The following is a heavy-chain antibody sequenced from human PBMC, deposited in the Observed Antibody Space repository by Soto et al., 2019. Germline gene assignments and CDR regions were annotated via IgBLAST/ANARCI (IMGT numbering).Heavy chain of an antibody. V-gene: IGHV1-69*13. Sequence: ASVKVSCKASGGTFSSYAISWVRQAPGQGLEWMGGIIPIFGTANYAQKFQGRVTITADESTSTAYMELSSLRSDDTAVYYCARWRYSSPPSFFDYCGQGSLVTVSS. CDR2: IIPIFGTA. CDR1: GGTFSSYA. CDR3: ARWRYSSPPSFFDY. J-gene: IGHJ4*02. D-gene: IGHD6-13*01.